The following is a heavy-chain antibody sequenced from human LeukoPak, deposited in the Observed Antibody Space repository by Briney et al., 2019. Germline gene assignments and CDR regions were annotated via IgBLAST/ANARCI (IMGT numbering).Heavy chain of an antibody. D-gene: IGHD4-23*01. CDR1: GFTFSVYA. CDR2: ISYDGTIK. Sequence: GRSLRLSCAASGFTFSVYAMHWVRQAPGKGLEWVAIISYDGTIKDYADSVKGRFTISRDNSKSTLYLQMNSLRAEDTAVYYCARRDFYGGNSLDAFDIWGQGTMVTVSS. CDR3: ARRDFYGGNSLDAFDI. J-gene: IGHJ3*02. V-gene: IGHV3-30-3*01.